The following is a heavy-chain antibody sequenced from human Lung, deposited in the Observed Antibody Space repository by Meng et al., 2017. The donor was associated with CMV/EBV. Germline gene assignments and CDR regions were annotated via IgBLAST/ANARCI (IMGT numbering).Heavy chain of an antibody. J-gene: IGHJ4*02. CDR1: GGSISSSSYY. Sequence: SETLSLTCTVSGGSISSSSYYWGWIRQPPGKGLEWIGSIYYSGSTYYNPSLKSRVTISVDTSKNQFSLKLSSVTAADTAVYYCARRGYCSSTSRCPERFCEYWGQGTXVTVAS. CDR3: ARRGYCSSTSRCPERFCEY. V-gene: IGHV4-39*01. D-gene: IGHD2-2*01. CDR2: IYYSGST.